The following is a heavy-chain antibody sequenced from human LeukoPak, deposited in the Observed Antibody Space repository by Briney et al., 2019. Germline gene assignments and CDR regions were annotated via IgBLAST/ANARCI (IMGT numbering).Heavy chain of an antibody. D-gene: IGHD6-13*01. J-gene: IGHJ4*02. CDR2: ISSSSSCI. Sequence: PGGSLRLSCAASGFTFSSYSMNWVRQAPGKGLEWVSSISSSSSCIYYADSVEGRFTISRDNAKNSLYLQMNSLRAEDTAVYYCARCDSSSWTNPDYWGQGILVTVSS. CDR1: GFTFSSYS. V-gene: IGHV3-21*01. CDR3: ARCDSSSWTNPDY.